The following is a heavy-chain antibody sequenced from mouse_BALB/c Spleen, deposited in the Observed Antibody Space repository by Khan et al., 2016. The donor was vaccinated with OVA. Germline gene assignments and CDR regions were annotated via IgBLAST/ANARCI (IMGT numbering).Heavy chain of an antibody. D-gene: IGHD2-1*01. V-gene: IGHV14-3*02. J-gene: IGHJ3*01. CDR2: IDPPNGDS. CDR1: GFNIKDTY. CDR3: AAHYGNTITY. Sequence: EVQLKQSGAELVKPGASVKLSCSASGFNIKDTYIHWVKQRPEQGLEWIGRIDPPNGDSKYGPKFQDKATLTADTSSNTAYLQLSSLTFENTTVYYTAAHYGNTITYWGQGTLVTVSA.